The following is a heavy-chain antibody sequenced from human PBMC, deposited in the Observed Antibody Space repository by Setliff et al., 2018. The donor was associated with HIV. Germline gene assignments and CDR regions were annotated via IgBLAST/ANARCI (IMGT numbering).Heavy chain of an antibody. CDR3: ARGSTGYSSIWYRNGLTYYYYMDV. V-gene: IGHV4-61*02. CDR2: IYTSGST. D-gene: IGHD6-13*01. J-gene: IGHJ6*03. Sequence: SETLSLTCTVSGGSISSASYYWSWIRQPAGKGLEWIGRIYTSGSTNYNPSLKSRVSMSLDTSKNQFSLNLNSVTAADTAVYYCARGSTGYSSIWYRNGLTYYYYMDVWGKGTTVTVSS. CDR1: GGSISSASYY.